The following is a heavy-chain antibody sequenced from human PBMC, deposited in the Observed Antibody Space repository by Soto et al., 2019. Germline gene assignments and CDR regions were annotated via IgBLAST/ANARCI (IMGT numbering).Heavy chain of an antibody. CDR3: ARLYSSGWYGPGRY. J-gene: IGHJ4*02. CDR1: GFTFDDYG. D-gene: IGHD6-19*01. Sequence: EVQLVESGGGVVRPGGSLRLSCAASGFTFDDYGMSWVRQAPGKGVEWVSGINWNGGSTGYADSVKGRFTISRDNAKNSLYLQMNSLRAEDTALYSCARLYSSGWYGPGRYWGQGTLVTVSS. V-gene: IGHV3-20*04. CDR2: INWNGGST.